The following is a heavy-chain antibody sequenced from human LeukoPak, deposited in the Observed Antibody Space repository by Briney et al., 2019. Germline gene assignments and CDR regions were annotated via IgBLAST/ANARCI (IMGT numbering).Heavy chain of an antibody. CDR1: GYTFTNYA. Sequence: ASVKVSCKASGYTFTNYAINWVRQAPGQGLDWMGWINTNTGNPMYAQGFTGRFVFSLDTSVTTAYLQISSLKAEDTAVYYCARSTYIDDSGWYGHWGQGTLVSVSS. J-gene: IGHJ4*02. CDR2: INTNTGNP. V-gene: IGHV7-4-1*02. D-gene: IGHD6-19*01. CDR3: ARSTYIDDSGWYGH.